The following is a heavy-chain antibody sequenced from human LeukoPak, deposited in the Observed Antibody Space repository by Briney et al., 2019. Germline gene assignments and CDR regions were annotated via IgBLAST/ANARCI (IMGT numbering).Heavy chain of an antibody. V-gene: IGHV1-2*02. Sequence: GASVKVSCKASGYTFTGYYMHWVRQAPGQGLEWMGWINPNSGGTNYAQKFQGRVTMTRDTSISTAYMELSRLRSDDTAVYYCLRPPTGLYCGGDCYSRAFDIWGQGTMVTVSS. CDR1: GYTFTGYY. D-gene: IGHD2-21*02. CDR3: LRPPTGLYCGGDCYSRAFDI. CDR2: INPNSGGT. J-gene: IGHJ3*02.